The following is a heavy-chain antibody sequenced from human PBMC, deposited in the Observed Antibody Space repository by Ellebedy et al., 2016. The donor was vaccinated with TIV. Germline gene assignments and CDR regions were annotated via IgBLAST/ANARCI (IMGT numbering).Heavy chain of an antibody. V-gene: IGHV3-7*01. CDR3: ARGMIRFGGIIVED. CDR1: GFTFSRYW. J-gene: IGHJ4*02. CDR2: IKEDGSEK. Sequence: PGGSLRLSCAASGFTFSRYWMSWVRQAPGKGLEWVANIKEDGSEKHYVDSVRGRFTISRDNAKNSVYLQMNSLRADDTAVYYCARGMIRFGGIIVEDWGQGTLVTVSS. D-gene: IGHD3-16*02.